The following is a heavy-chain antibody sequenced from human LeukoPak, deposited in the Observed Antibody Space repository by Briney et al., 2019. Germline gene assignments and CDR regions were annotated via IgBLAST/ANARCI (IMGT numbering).Heavy chain of an antibody. V-gene: IGHV1-46*01. Sequence: WASVKVSCKASGNTFTNNFMHWVRQAPGQGLEWMGLINPSGSATTYPQKLQGRVTMTRDTSTNTVYMELSSLGSEDTAVYYCATDLPTGFGSTAYWGQGTLVTVSS. CDR2: INPSGSAT. J-gene: IGHJ4*02. CDR1: GNTFTNNF. D-gene: IGHD3-10*01. CDR3: ATDLPTGFGSTAY.